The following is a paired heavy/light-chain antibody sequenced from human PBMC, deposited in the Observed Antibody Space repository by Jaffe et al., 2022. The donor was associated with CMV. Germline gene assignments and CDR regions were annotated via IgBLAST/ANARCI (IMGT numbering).Heavy chain of an antibody. J-gene: IGHJ3*02. V-gene: IGHV1-46*01. CDR3: ARGRNGGNSRSALDI. D-gene: IGHD4-4*01. CDR2: VNPDSGTT. CDR1: GYAFTNHY. Sequence: QVQVVQSGAEVKKPGASVKISCEASGYAFTNHYIQWVRQAPGLGLEWMGIVNPDSGTTSYAQKFHDRVTMTTDTSARTVYMELRSLRLDDTAVYYCARGRNGGNSRSALDIWGQGTMVTVSS.
Light chain of an antibody. J-gene: IGKJ4*01. Sequence: DIQMTQSPSTLSASVGDRVTITCRASHSVNSWLAWYQQKPGKAPELLIFEASNLQSGVPSRFTGSGSGTEFTLTISNLQPDDFATYYCQQYNAYPRTFGGGTRVEIK. CDR1: HSVNSW. CDR2: EAS. V-gene: IGKV1-5*03. CDR3: QQYNAYPRT.